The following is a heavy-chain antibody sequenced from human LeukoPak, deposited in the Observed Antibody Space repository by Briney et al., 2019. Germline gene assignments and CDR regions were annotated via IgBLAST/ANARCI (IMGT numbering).Heavy chain of an antibody. Sequence: NSSETLSLTCTVSGGSISSGDYYWSWIRQPPEKGLEWIGYIYYSGSTYYNPSLKSRVTMSVDTSKNQFSLKLSSVTAADTAVYYCARELTYADYWGQGTLVTVSS. CDR2: IYYSGST. J-gene: IGHJ4*02. V-gene: IGHV4-30-4*01. CDR1: GGSISSGDYY. CDR3: ARELTYADY. D-gene: IGHD4/OR15-4a*01.